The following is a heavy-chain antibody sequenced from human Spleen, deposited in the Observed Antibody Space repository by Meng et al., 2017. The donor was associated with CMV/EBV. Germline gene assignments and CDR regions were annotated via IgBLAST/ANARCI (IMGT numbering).Heavy chain of an antibody. J-gene: IGHJ3*02. CDR3: AREGYTLGRFGALDI. Sequence: GGSLRLSCTASGFTFTTFSIHWVRQAPGKGLEWVADISYDGNDKYYADSVRGRFTISRDNSKNTLFLQMNKLRVEDSAVYFCAREGYTLGRFGALDIWGQGTRVTVSS. D-gene: IGHD5-24*01. CDR1: GFTFTTFS. V-gene: IGHV3-30*04. CDR2: ISYDGNDK.